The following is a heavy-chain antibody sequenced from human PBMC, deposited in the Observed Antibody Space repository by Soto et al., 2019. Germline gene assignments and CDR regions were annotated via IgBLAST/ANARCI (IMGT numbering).Heavy chain of an antibody. CDR2: ISSTSAYI. V-gene: IGHV3-21*01. J-gene: IGHJ4*02. CDR3: ARNQGDYHESGSSHC. CDR1: GFTFSAYT. Sequence: GGSLRLSCSASGFTFSAYTMIWVRQAPGEGLEWLASISSTSAYIYYTGSVRGRFIISRDNAKNSLYLQMNSLRDEDTALYYCARNQGDYHESGSSHCWGQGTLVTVS. D-gene: IGHD3-10*01.